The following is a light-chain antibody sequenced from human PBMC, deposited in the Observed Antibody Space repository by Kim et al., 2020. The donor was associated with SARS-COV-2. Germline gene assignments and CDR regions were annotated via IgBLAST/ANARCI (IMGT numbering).Light chain of an antibody. CDR2: GAS. CDR3: QQYGNSLT. V-gene: IGKV3-20*01. Sequence: LSPGERATLACRASQSVSSNYLAWYQQKPGQAPRLLIYGASSRATGIPDRFSGSGSGTDLTLTISRLEPEDFAVYYCQQYGNSLTFGGGTKVDIK. J-gene: IGKJ4*01. CDR1: QSVSSNY.